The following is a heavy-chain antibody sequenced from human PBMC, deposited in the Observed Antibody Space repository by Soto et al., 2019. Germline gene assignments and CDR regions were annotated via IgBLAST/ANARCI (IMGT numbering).Heavy chain of an antibody. V-gene: IGHV3-23*01. CDR2: LGTIGA. Sequence: VGSLRLSCVGSGFTFSAHAITWVRQAPGKGLEWVSTLGTIGAFYADSVKGRYTISRDNSKNTVSLQMNSLRGEDTAIYYCARDLTTHDYWGQGTVVTVSS. CDR3: ARDLTTHDY. J-gene: IGHJ4*02. CDR1: GFTFSAHA.